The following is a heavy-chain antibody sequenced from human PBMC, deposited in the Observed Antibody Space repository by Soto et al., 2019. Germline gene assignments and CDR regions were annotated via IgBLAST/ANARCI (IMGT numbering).Heavy chain of an antibody. Sequence: EVQLLESGGGLVQPGGSLRLSCAASGFTFSSYAMSWVRQAPGKGLEWVSAISGGGGSTYYADSVKGRFTISRDNSKNTLYLQMNSLRAEDTAVYYCAKAGGLVDAFDIWGQGTMVTVSS. CDR2: ISGGGGST. V-gene: IGHV3-23*01. J-gene: IGHJ3*02. D-gene: IGHD3-16*01. CDR3: AKAGGLVDAFDI. CDR1: GFTFSSYA.